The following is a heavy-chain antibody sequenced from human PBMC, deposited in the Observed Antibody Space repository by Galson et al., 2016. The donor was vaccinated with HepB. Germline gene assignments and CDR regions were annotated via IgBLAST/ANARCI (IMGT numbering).Heavy chain of an antibody. V-gene: IGHV4-4*02. CDR2: ISLSGGT. CDR1: GGPISSSKW. D-gene: IGHD2-21*02. CDR3: ARGCPGGGDCQGGLDY. Sequence: SETLSLNCAVSGGPISSSKWWSWVRQPPGKGPEWIGEISLSGGTSYIPSLKSRVTISIDKSKNQFSLKLSSVTAADTAVFYCARGCPGGGDCQGGLDYWGQGILVTVSS. J-gene: IGHJ4*02.